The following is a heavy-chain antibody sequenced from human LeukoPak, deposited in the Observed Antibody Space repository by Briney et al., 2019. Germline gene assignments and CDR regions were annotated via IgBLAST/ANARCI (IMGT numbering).Heavy chain of an antibody. D-gene: IGHD2-2*01. Sequence: SETLSLTCAVYGGSFSGYYWSWIRQPPGKGLEWIGEINHSGSTNYNPSLKSRVTISVDTSKNQFSLKLRSVTAADTAVYYCARARIVVVPAAMYYFDYWGQGTLVTVSS. CDR3: ARARIVVVPAAMYYFDY. V-gene: IGHV4-34*01. CDR1: GGSFSGYY. CDR2: INHSGST. J-gene: IGHJ4*02.